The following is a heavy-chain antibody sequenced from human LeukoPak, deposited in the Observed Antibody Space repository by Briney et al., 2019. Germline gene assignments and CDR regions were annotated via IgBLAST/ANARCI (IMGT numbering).Heavy chain of an antibody. V-gene: IGHV3-74*01. CDR2: INTDGSST. CDR1: GFTFSSYW. J-gene: IGHJ6*02. D-gene: IGHD6-13*01. Sequence: GGSLRLSCAASGFTFSSYWMHWVRHAPGKGLVWVSRINTDGSSTSYADSVKGRFTISRDNAKRSLYLQMNSLRADDTALYYCAKDQNIAGAGDYGMDVWGQGTTVTVSS. CDR3: AKDQNIAGAGDYGMDV.